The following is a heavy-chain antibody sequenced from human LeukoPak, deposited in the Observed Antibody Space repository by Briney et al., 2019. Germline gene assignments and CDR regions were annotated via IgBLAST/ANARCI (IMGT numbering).Heavy chain of an antibody. CDR2: ISSSGSTI. Sequence: GGSLRLSCAVSGFTFRSYEMSLVRQAPGKGLEWVSYISSSGSTIYYADSVQGRFTISRDNAQNSLYLQMSSLRAEDTAVYYCARNVYNFDYWGQGTLVTVSS. D-gene: IGHD3-10*02. J-gene: IGHJ4*02. CDR1: GFTFRSYE. V-gene: IGHV3-48*03. CDR3: ARNVYNFDY.